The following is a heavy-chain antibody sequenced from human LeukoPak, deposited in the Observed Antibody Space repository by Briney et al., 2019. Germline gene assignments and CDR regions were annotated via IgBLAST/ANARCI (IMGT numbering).Heavy chain of an antibody. J-gene: IGHJ4*02. D-gene: IGHD6-19*01. CDR1: GFTFTSYS. Sequence: PGGSLRLSCAASGFTFTSYSMNWVRQAPGKGLEWVSTISGGGGSTYYADSVKGRFTISRDNSKNTLYLQMKSLRAEDTTVYYCATSRQWLVRYFDYWGQGTLATVSS. V-gene: IGHV3-23*01. CDR3: ATSRQWLVRYFDY. CDR2: ISGGGGST.